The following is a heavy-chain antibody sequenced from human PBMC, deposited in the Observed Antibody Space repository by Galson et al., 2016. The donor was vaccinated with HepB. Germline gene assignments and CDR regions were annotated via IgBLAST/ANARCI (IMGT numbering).Heavy chain of an antibody. CDR3: ARDLGGSVTLYFYFYAMDV. CDR1: GFVFSDYS. D-gene: IGHD2-15*01. CDR2: MSATRDFI. V-gene: IGHV3-21*01. J-gene: IGHJ6*02. Sequence: SLRLSCAASGFVFSDYSMNWIRQAPGKGLEWVASMSATRDFIYYADSVKGRFTISRDNTKNSLYLQMRSLTAEDTAVYYCARDLGGSVTLYFYFYAMDVWGQGTTVTVSS.